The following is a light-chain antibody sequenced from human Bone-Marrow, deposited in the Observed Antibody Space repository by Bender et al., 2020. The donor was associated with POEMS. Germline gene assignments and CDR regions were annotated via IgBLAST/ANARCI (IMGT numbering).Light chain of an antibody. V-gene: IGLV4-69*02. CDR2: LNVDGGH. CDR1: SELSDYA. J-gene: IGLJ3*02. Sequence: QLLLTQSPSASASLGATVKLTCTLSSELSDYAIAWHQQRPEKGPRFLMKLNVDGGHIKGDGLPDRFSGSSSGAERYLIISSLQSEDEADYYCQTWGAGIKVFGGGTKLTVL. CDR3: QTWGAGIKV.